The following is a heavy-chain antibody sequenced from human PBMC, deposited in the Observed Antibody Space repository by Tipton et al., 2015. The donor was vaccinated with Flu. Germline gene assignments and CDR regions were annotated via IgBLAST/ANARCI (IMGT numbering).Heavy chain of an antibody. CDR1: GFTVSSNY. V-gene: IGHV3-53*01. Sequence: QLVQSGGGLIQPGGSLRLSCAASGFTVSSNYMSWVRQAPGKGLEWVSVIYSGGSTYYADSVKGRFTISRDNSKNTLYLQMNSLRAEDTAVYYCATLAYYDSSGYYYLFDYWGQGTLVAVSS. CDR2: IYSGGST. CDR3: ATLAYYDSSGYYYLFDY. D-gene: IGHD3-22*01. J-gene: IGHJ4*02.